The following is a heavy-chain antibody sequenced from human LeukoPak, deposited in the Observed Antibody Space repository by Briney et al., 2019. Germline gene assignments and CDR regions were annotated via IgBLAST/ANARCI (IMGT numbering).Heavy chain of an antibody. D-gene: IGHD2-15*01. CDR3: AREGYCSGGSCFPIDY. CDR2: IIPILGIA. V-gene: IGHV1-69*04. CDR1: GGTFSSYA. J-gene: IGHJ4*02. Sequence: SVKVSCKASGGTFSSYAISWVRQAPGQGLEWMGRIIPILGIANYAQKFQGRATITADKSTSTAYMELSSLRSEDTAVYYCAREGYCSGGSCFPIDYWGQGTLVTVSS.